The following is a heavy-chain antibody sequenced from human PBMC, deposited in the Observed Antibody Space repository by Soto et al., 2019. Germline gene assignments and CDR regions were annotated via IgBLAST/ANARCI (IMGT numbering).Heavy chain of an antibody. D-gene: IGHD1-1*01. J-gene: IGHJ6*03. CDR2: TYYKSKWYY. V-gene: IGHV6-1*01. CDR3: ARGSWDDASGHYYMDV. Sequence: PSQTLSLTCDISGDSVSSNSAGWNWIRQTPSRGLEWLGRTYYKSKWYYTYAASVKSRITVSPDTSKNQFSLQLTSVTPEDTAVYYCARGSWDDASGHYYMDVWDKGTTVTVSS. CDR1: GDSVSSNSAG.